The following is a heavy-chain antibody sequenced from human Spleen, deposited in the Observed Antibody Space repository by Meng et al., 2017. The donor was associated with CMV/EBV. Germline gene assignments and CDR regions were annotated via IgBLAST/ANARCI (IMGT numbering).Heavy chain of an antibody. V-gene: IGHV3-21*01. CDR3: ARVSTPYYFDY. Sequence: SCAASGFTFSSYSMNWVRQAPGKGLEWVSSISSSSSYIYYADSVKGRFTIPRDNAKNSLYLQMNSLRAEDTAVYYCARVSTPYYFDYWGQGTLVTVSS. J-gene: IGHJ4*02. D-gene: IGHD4-11*01. CDR2: ISSSSSYI. CDR1: GFTFSSYS.